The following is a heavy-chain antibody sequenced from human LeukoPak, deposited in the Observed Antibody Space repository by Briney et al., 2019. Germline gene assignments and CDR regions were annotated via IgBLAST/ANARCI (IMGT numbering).Heavy chain of an antibody. Sequence: ASVKVSCKVSGYTFTDYYMHWVQQAPGKGLEWMGLVDPEDGETIYAEKFQGRVTITADTSTDTAYMELSRLRSDDTAVYYCAREGIVGANLYYFDYWGQGTLVTVSS. CDR3: AREGIVGANLYYFDY. D-gene: IGHD1-26*01. V-gene: IGHV1-69-2*01. CDR2: VDPEDGET. J-gene: IGHJ4*02. CDR1: GYTFTDYY.